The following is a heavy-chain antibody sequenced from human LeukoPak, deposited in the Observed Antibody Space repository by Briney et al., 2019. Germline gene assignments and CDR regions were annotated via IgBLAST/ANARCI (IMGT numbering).Heavy chain of an antibody. V-gene: IGHV4-4*02. D-gene: IGHD1-26*01. Sequence: SETLSLTCAVSGGSISSSNWWSWVRQPPGKGLEWIGEIYHSGSTNYNPSLKSRVTISVDKSKNQFSLKLSSVTAADTAVYYCAREPVNSRSYSGLDYWGQGTLVTVSS. CDR1: GGSISSSNW. J-gene: IGHJ4*02. CDR3: AREPVNSRSYSGLDY. CDR2: IYHSGST.